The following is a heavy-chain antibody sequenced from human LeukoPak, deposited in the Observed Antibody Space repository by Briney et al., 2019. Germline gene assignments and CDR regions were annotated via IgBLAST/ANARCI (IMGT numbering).Heavy chain of an antibody. CDR1: GYSISRGNY. CDR3: ARWGSGWYFDY. Sequence: SETPSLTCSVSGYSISRGNYWGWIRQPPGKGLEWIGTIYHSGSTYYNPSLKSRVTISVDTSKNQFSLRLSSVTAADTAVYHCARWGSGWYFDYWGQGTLVTVSS. V-gene: IGHV4-38-2*02. CDR2: IYHSGST. J-gene: IGHJ4*02. D-gene: IGHD6-19*01.